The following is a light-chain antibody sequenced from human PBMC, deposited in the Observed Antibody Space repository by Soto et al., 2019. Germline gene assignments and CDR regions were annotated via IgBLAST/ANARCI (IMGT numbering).Light chain of an antibody. CDR1: QSVRSTY. CDR3: QQYGNSPRT. J-gene: IGKJ4*01. CDR2: GAS. Sequence: EIVLTQSPGTLSLSPGDRATLSCRASQSVRSTYLAWYQKKPRQAPRLLIYGASRRATGIPDRFSGSGSGTDFTLTISRLEPEDFAVYYCQQYGNSPRTFGGGTKVEIK. V-gene: IGKV3-20*01.